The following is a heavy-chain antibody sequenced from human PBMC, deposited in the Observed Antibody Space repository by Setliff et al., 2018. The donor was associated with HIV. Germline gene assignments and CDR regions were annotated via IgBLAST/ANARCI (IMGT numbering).Heavy chain of an antibody. V-gene: IGHV3-23*01. Sequence: PGGSLRLSCAASGFTFSSYVMNWVRQAPGKGLEWVSGITDRGDKTYYADSVKGRFTISKDNSKNALYLQMSSLRDEDTAVYYCAKVFVFGIDAFDIWGQGTMVTVSS. J-gene: IGHJ3*02. CDR3: AKVFVFGIDAFDI. CDR1: GFTFSSYV. CDR2: ITDRGDKT. D-gene: IGHD3-10*02.